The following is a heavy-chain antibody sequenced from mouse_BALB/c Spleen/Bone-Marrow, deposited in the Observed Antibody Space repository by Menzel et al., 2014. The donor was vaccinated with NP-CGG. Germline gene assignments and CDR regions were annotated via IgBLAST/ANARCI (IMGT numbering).Heavy chain of an antibody. Sequence: EVQGVESGGGLVMPGGSLKLSCAASGFSFSSYDMSWVRQTPEKRLEWVAYISSGGGSTYYPDTVKGRFTISRDNAKNTLYLQMSSLKSEDTAMYYCAREVLRDYFDYWGQGTTLTVSS. CDR1: GFSFSSYD. V-gene: IGHV5-12-1*01. CDR2: ISSGGGST. CDR3: AREVLRDYFDY. J-gene: IGHJ2*01. D-gene: IGHD1-1*01.